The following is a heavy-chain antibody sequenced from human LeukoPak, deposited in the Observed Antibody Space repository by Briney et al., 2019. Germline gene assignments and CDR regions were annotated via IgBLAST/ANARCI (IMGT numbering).Heavy chain of an antibody. CDR1: GGSLSSYY. D-gene: IGHD3-10*01. CDR2: IYYSGST. CDR3: ARLMSGVGYFDY. J-gene: IGHJ4*02. Sequence: SETLSLTCTVSGGSLSSYYWSWIRQPPGKGLEWIGYIYYSGSTNYNPSLKSRVTISVDTSKSQFSLRLSSVTAADTAVYYCARLMSGVGYFDYWGQGTLVTVSS. V-gene: IGHV4-59*08.